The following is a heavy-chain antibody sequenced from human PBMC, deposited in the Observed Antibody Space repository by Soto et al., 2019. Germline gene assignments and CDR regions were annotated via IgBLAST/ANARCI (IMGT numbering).Heavy chain of an antibody. CDR3: ARSLIAVSGRDYYYGTDV. V-gene: IGHV1-46*01. CDR2: INPSGAST. CDR1: GSTFTSYY. J-gene: IGHJ6*02. Sequence: ASVKVSCKASGSTFTSYYIHWVRQAPGQGLEWMGIINPSGASTNYAQKFQGRVTMTRDTSMSTVYMGVSSLRSEDTAMYYCARSLIAVSGRDYYYGTDVWGQGTTVTVSS. D-gene: IGHD6-19*01.